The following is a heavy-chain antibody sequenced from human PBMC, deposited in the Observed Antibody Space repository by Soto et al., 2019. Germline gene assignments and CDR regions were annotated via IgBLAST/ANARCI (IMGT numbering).Heavy chain of an antibody. J-gene: IGHJ3*02. V-gene: IGHV4-59*08. D-gene: IGHD2-2*01. CDR2: IYYSGST. Sequence: SSETLSLTCTVSGGSISSYYWSWIRQPPGKGLEWIGYIYYSGSTNYNPSLKSRVTISVDTSKNQFSLKLSSVTAADTAVYYCARRPDRLLLNGYAFDIWGQGTMVTVSS. CDR1: GGSISSYY. CDR3: ARRPDRLLLNGYAFDI.